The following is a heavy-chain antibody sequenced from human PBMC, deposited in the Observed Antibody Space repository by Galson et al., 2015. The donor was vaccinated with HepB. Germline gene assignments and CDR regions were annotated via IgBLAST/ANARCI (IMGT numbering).Heavy chain of an antibody. CDR3: AHTAGWLPDY. V-gene: IGHV2-5*02. Sequence: PALVKPTQTLTLTYTFSGFSLNDNAVGVAWIRQPPGKALEWLALIYWDDVRHYNPSLNNRLAITKDSSKNQVVLTLSDIDPVDTATYYCAHTAGWLPDYWGQGTLVTVST. D-gene: IGHD5-24*01. J-gene: IGHJ4*02. CDR1: GFSLNDNAVG. CDR2: IYWDDVR.